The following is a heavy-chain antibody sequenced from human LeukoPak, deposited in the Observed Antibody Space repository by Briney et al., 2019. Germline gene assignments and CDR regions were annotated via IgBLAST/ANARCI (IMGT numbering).Heavy chain of an antibody. V-gene: IGHV1-46*01. J-gene: IGHJ4*02. D-gene: IGHD4-23*01. CDR2: INPSGGST. CDR3: ARVGGNSVLQYYFDY. Sequence: GASVKVSCKASGYTFTSYYMHWVRQAPGQGLEWMGIINPSGGSTSYAQKFQGRVTMTRDTSTSTVYMELSSLRSEDTAVYYCARVGGNSVLQYYFDYWGQGTLVTVSS. CDR1: GYTFTSYY.